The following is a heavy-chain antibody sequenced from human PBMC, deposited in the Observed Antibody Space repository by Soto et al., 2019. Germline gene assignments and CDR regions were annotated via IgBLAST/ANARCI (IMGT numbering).Heavy chain of an antibody. CDR2: ISAYNGNT. Sequence: QVQLVQSGAEVKKPGASVKVSCKASGYTFTSYGISWVRQAPGQGLEWMGWISAYNGNTNYAQKLQGRVTMTTDKSTSTAYRELRSLRSDDTAVYYCARVRAAAGGLDYYYGMDVWGQGTTVTVSS. CDR3: ARVRAAAGGLDYYYGMDV. J-gene: IGHJ6*02. D-gene: IGHD6-13*01. V-gene: IGHV1-18*01. CDR1: GYTFTSYG.